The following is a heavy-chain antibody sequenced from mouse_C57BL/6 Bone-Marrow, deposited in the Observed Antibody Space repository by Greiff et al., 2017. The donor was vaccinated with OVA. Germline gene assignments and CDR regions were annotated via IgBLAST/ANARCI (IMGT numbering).Heavy chain of an antibody. CDR3: ARGAHYYSKEVLDY. CDR1: GYTFTSYG. J-gene: IGHJ4*01. V-gene: IGHV1-81*01. Sequence: VQLKESGAELARPGASVKLSCKASGYTFTSYGISWVKQRPGQGLEWIGEIYPRSGNTYYNEKFKGKATLTADKSSSTAYMELRSLTSEDSAVYFYARGAHYYSKEVLDYWGQGTSVTVSS. CDR2: IYPRSGNT. D-gene: IGHD2-5*01.